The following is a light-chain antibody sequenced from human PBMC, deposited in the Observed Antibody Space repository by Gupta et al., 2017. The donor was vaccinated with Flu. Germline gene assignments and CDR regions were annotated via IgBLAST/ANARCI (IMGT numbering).Light chain of an antibody. CDR2: EGS. J-gene: IGLJ1*01. V-gene: IGLV2-23*01. Sequence: SALTQPASVSGSPVQSITISCTGTSSDVGSYNLVSWYQQHPGKAPKLMIYEGSKRPSGVSNRFSGSQSGNTASLTISGLQAEDEADYYCCSYAGSGLYVFGTGTKVTVL. CDR1: SSDVGSYNL. CDR3: CSYAGSGLYV.